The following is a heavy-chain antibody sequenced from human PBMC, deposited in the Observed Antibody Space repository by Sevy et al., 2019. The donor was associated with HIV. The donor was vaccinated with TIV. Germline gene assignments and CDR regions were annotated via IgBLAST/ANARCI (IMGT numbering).Heavy chain of an antibody. Sequence: SETLSLTCTVSGGSISSSSYYWGWIRQPPGKGLEWIGSIYYSGSTYYNPSLKSRVTISVDTSKNQFSLKLSSVTAADTAVEYCSRHEKGIAAAGRPDSNWFDPWGQGTLVTVSS. J-gene: IGHJ5*02. D-gene: IGHD6-13*01. CDR2: IYYSGST. CDR1: GGSISSSSYY. CDR3: SRHEKGIAAAGRPDSNWFDP. V-gene: IGHV4-39*01.